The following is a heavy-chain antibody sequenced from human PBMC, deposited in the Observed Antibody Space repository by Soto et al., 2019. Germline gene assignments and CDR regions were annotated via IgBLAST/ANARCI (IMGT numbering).Heavy chain of an antibody. J-gene: IGHJ4*02. CDR3: ARDRHPYSTKYYFDY. Sequence: GGSLRLSXAASGSTFSTYAMNWVRQPPGKGLEWVSSISGSGAYTYYADSVQGRFTISRDNSKNTLNLQMNSLRAEDTAVYYCARDRHPYSTKYYFDYWGQGTLVTVSS. CDR1: GSTFSTYA. CDR2: ISGSGAYT. D-gene: IGHD2-2*01. V-gene: IGHV3-23*01.